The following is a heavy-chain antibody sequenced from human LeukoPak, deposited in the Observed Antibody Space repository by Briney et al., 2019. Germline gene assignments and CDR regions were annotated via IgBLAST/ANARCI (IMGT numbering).Heavy chain of an antibody. CDR2: IIPIFGTA. J-gene: IGHJ4*02. D-gene: IGHD4-17*01. V-gene: IGHV1-69*05. CDR1: GGTFSSYA. CDR3: ARENYGDPLFDY. Sequence: ASVKVSCKASGGTFSSYAISWVRQAPGQGLEWMGGIIPIFGTANYAQKFQGRVTITTDESTSTAYMELSSLRSEDTVVYYCARENYGDPLFDYWGQGTLVTVSS.